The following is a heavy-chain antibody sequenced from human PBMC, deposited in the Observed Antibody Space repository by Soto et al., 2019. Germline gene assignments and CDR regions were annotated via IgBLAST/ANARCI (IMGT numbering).Heavy chain of an antibody. V-gene: IGHV4-31*03. CDR3: ARVGQGYCSSTSCYSRGSRNFDY. CDR1: GGSISSGGYY. CDR2: IYYSGST. J-gene: IGHJ4*02. D-gene: IGHD2-2*02. Sequence: PSETLSLTCTVSGGSISSGGYYWSWIRQHPWKGLEWIGYIYYSGSTYYNPSLKSRVTISVDTSKNQFSLKLSSVTAADTAVYYCARVGQGYCSSTSCYSRGSRNFDYWGQGXLVTVSS.